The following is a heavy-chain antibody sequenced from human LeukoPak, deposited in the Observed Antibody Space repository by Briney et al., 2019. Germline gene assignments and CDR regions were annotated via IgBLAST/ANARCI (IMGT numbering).Heavy chain of an antibody. CDR2: ISVRSNYI. Sequence: GGSLRLSCVASGYTFSSFSINWVRQAPGKGLEWVSSISVRSNYIYYADSVRGRFSISRDDARDSLFLQMNSLRAEDTAVYYCVRLTRNSDTSGYYYYYDFWGQGTLVTVSS. D-gene: IGHD3-22*01. J-gene: IGHJ4*02. V-gene: IGHV3-21*01. CDR1: GYTFSSFS. CDR3: VRLTRNSDTSGYYYYYDF.